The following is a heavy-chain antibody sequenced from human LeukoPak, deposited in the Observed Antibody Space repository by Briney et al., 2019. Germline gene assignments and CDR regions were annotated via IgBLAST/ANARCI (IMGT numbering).Heavy chain of an antibody. CDR2: INPNSGGT. CDR1: GYTFTGYY. D-gene: IGHD3-22*01. CDR3: ARGSLIQTGITMIVVVIPLDY. Sequence: GASVKVSCKASGYTFTGYYMHWVRQAPGQGLEWMGWINPNSGGTNYAQKFQGRVTMTRDTSISTAYMELSRLRSDDTAVYYCARGSLIQTGITMIVVVIPLDYWGQGTLVTVSS. J-gene: IGHJ4*02. V-gene: IGHV1-2*02.